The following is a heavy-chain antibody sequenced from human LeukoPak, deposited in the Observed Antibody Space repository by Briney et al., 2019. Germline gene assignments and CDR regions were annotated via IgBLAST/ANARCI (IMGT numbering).Heavy chain of an antibody. V-gene: IGHV3-66*01. Sequence: PGGSLRLSCAASGFTFSSYAMSRVRQAPGKGLEWVSVIYSGGSTYYADSVKGRFTISRDNSKNTLYLQMNSLRAEDTAVYYCASSWQLVPYWGQGTLVTVSS. CDR1: GFTFSSYA. CDR3: ASSWQLVPY. D-gene: IGHD6-13*01. CDR2: IYSGGST. J-gene: IGHJ4*02.